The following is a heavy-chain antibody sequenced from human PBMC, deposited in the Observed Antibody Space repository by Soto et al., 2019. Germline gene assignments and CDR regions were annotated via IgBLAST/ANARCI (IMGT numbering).Heavy chain of an antibody. CDR3: ARVRGRIAAA. D-gene: IGHD6-13*01. Sequence: QVQLQESGPGLVKPSETLSLTCTVSGGSISSYYWSWIRQPPGKGLEWIGYIYYSGSTNYNPSLQSRVTISVDTSKNQFSLKLSSVTAADTAVYYCARVRGRIAAAWGQGTLVTVSS. CDR2: IYYSGST. J-gene: IGHJ4*02. V-gene: IGHV4-59*01. CDR1: GGSISSYY.